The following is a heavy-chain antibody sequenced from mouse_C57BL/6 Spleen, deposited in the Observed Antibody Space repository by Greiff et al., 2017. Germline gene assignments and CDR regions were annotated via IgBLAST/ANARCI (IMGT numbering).Heavy chain of an antibody. J-gene: IGHJ2*01. CDR3: ARRGNLLPDY. CDR2: IHPNSGST. Sequence: QVQLQQPGAELVKPGASVKLSCKASGYTFTSYWMHWVKQRPGQGLEWIGMIHPNSGSTKYNEKFKSKATLTVDKSSSTAYMQLSSLTSEDSAVYYCARRGNLLPDYWGQGTTLTVSS. CDR1: GYTFTSYW. D-gene: IGHD1-1*01. V-gene: IGHV1-64*01.